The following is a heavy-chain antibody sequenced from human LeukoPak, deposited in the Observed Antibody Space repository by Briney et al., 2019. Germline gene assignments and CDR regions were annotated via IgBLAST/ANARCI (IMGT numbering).Heavy chain of an antibody. CDR3: ARRNWNAASTNDY. V-gene: IGHV1-18*01. D-gene: IGHD1-20*01. CDR1: GYTFTSYG. CDR2: ISAYNGNT. Sequence: ASVKVSCKASGYTFTSYGISWVRQAPGQGLEWMGWISAYNGNTNYAQKLQGRVTMTTDTSTSTAHMELRGLRSDDTAVYYCARRNWNAASTNDYWGQGTLVTVSS. J-gene: IGHJ4*02.